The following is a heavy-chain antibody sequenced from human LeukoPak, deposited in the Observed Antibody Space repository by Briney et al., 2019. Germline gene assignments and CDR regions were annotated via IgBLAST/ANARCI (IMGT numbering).Heavy chain of an antibody. J-gene: IGHJ3*02. CDR2: FDPEDGET. Sequence: ASVKVSCKVSGYTLTELSMHWVRQAPGKGLEWMGGFDPEDGETIYAQKFQGRVTMTEDTSTDTAYMELSSLTSEDTAVYYCATEERGIAVAEGAFDIWGQGTMVTVSS. D-gene: IGHD6-19*01. V-gene: IGHV1-24*01. CDR1: GYTLTELS. CDR3: ATEERGIAVAEGAFDI.